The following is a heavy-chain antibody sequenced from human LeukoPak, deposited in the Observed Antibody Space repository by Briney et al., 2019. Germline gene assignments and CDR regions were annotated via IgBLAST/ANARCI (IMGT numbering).Heavy chain of an antibody. CDR2: IEPAGSDT. CDR3: GRFGYEAAVDL. V-gene: IGHV3-7*01. J-gene: IGHJ5*02. CDR1: GFTFSTYW. Sequence: GGSLRLSCAASGFTFSTYWMTWVRLAPGKGLEWVANIEPAGSDTYYVAPVKGRFTIFRDNAKNLLYLQMNDLRADGTAVYSCGRFGYEAAVDLWGQGTLVAVS. D-gene: IGHD6-13*01.